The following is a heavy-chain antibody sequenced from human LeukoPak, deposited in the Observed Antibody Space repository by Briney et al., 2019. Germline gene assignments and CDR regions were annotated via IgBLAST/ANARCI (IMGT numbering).Heavy chain of an antibody. CDR2: IRSKAYGGTT. D-gene: IGHD3-16*01. V-gene: IGHV3-49*03. Sequence: GGSLRLSCTASGFTFGDYAMSWFRQAPGKGLEWVGFIRSKAYGGTTEYAASVKGRFTISRDDSKSIAYLQMNSLKTEDTAVYYCTTITWGSTPGKYFDLWGRGTLATVSS. CDR3: TTITWGSTPGKYFDL. CDR1: GFTFGDYA. J-gene: IGHJ2*01.